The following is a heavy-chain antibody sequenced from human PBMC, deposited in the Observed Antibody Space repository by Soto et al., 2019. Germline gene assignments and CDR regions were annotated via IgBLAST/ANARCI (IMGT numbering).Heavy chain of an antibody. J-gene: IGHJ6*02. CDR1: GFTFGDYA. V-gene: IGHV3-49*03. CDR3: TRDPTYWRYDFWSGYYGYYYYGMDV. CDR2: IRSKAYGGTT. Sequence: GGSVRLSCTASGFTFGDYAMSWFRQAPGKGLEWVGFIRSKAYGGTTEYAASVKGRFTISRDDSKSIAYLQMNSLKTEDTAVYYCTRDPTYWRYDFWSGYYGYYYYGMDVWGQGTTVTVSS. D-gene: IGHD3-3*01.